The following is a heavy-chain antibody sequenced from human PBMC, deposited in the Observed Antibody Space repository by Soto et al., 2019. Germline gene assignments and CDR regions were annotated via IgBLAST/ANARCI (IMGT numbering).Heavy chain of an antibody. CDR1: GFSLSNARMG. J-gene: IGHJ4*02. Sequence: QVTLKESGPVLVKPTETLTLTCTVSGFSLSNARMGVSWIRQPPGKALEWLAHIFSNDEKSYSTSLKSRLTISKDTSKSQVVLTMTNMDPVDTATYYCARITYYDFWSGYYFDYWGQGTLVTVSS. CDR3: ARITYYDFWSGYYFDY. D-gene: IGHD3-3*01. CDR2: IFSNDEK. V-gene: IGHV2-26*01.